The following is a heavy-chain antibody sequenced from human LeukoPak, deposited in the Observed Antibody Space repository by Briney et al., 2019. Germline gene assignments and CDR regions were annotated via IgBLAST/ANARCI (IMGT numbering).Heavy chain of an antibody. V-gene: IGHV7-4-1*02. J-gene: IGHJ4*02. Sequence: ASVKVSCKASGYTFTTYPINWVRRAPGQGLEWMGWINTNTGNPTYAQGFTGRFVFSLDTSVSTAYLQISSLKAEDTAVYYCATPLERSGWYKTVYYFDYWGQGTLVTVSS. CDR3: ATPLERSGWYKTVYYFDY. D-gene: IGHD6-19*01. CDR1: GYTFTTYP. CDR2: INTNTGNP.